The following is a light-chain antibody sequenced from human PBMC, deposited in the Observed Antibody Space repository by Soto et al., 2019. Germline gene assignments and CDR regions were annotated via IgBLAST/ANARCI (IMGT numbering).Light chain of an antibody. CDR2: EVT. J-gene: IGLJ7*02. CDR3: SSYAASNNFYFV. CDR1: SSDVGGYNY. Sequence: QSALTQPPSASGSPGQSVTISCTGTSSDVGGYNYVSWYQQYPGRAPKLMIYEVTKRPSGVPDRFSGSKSGNTASLTVSGLQAGDEADYYCSSYAASNNFYFVFGGGTQLTAL. V-gene: IGLV2-8*01.